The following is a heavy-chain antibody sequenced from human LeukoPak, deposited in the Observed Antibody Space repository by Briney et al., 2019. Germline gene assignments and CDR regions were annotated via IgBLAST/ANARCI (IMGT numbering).Heavy chain of an antibody. D-gene: IGHD3-10*01. Sequence: GGSLRLSCAASGFTFSDYYMSWIRQAPGKGLEWVSYITNSGSTIYYADSVKGRFTISRDNAKKSLYLQMNSLRAEDTAMYYCARGWSGDYFDYWGQGTLVTVSS. CDR3: ARGWSGDYFDY. CDR1: GFTFSDYY. V-gene: IGHV3-11*04. J-gene: IGHJ4*02. CDR2: ITNSGSTI.